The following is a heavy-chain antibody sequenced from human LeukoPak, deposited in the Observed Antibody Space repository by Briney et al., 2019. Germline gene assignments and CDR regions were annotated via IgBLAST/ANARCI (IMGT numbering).Heavy chain of an antibody. V-gene: IGHV1-2*02. CDR2: INPNSGGT. J-gene: IGHJ6*02. CDR3: ARDRGYCSSTSCRPYYYYGMDV. CDR1: GYTFTGYY. D-gene: IGHD2-2*01. Sequence: ASVKVSCMASGYTFTGYYMHWVRQAPGQGLEWMGWINPNSGGTNYAQKFQGRVTMTRDTSISTAYMELSRLRSDDTAVYYCARDRGYCSSTSCRPYYYYGMDVWGQGTTVTVSS.